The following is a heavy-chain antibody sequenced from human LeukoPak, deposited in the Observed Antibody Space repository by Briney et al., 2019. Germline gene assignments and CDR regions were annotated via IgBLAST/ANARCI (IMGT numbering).Heavy chain of an antibody. CDR2: INPNSGGT. CDR3: ARDYAYSSSSPYNWFDP. J-gene: IGHJ5*02. CDR1: GYPFTGYY. Sequence: ASVKVSCKASGYPFTGYYIHWVRQVSGQGLEWMGWINPNSGGTNYAQKFQGRVTMTRDTSISTAYMDLSRLISDDTAMYYCARDYAYSSSSPYNWFDPWGQGTLVTVSS. D-gene: IGHD6-6*01. V-gene: IGHV1-2*02.